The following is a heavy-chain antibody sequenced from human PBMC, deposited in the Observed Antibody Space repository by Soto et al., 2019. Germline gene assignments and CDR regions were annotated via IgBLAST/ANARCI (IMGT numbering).Heavy chain of an antibody. D-gene: IGHD4-17*01. Sequence: QLQLQESGSGLVKPSQTLSLTCAVSGGSISSGGYSCTWIRQPPGKGLEWIGYIYHSGSTYYNPSLKRRVTISLDSSKNQFSLKLSSVTAADTAVYYWARGMTTVTTFDYWGQGTLVTVSS. CDR1: GGSISSGGYS. CDR2: IYHSGST. CDR3: ARGMTTVTTFDY. V-gene: IGHV4-30-2*01. J-gene: IGHJ4*02.